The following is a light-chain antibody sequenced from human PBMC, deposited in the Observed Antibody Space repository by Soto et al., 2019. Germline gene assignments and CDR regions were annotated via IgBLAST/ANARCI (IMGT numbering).Light chain of an antibody. CDR3: CSYAGSYIFRL. CDR2: DVS. J-gene: IGLJ2*01. V-gene: IGLV2-11*01. Sequence: QSALTQPRSVSGSPGQSVTISCTGTSSDVGGYNYVSWYQQHPGKAPKPMIYDVSKRPSGVPDRFSGSKSGNTASLTISGLQAEDEADYYCCSYAGSYIFRLFGGGTKLTVL. CDR1: SSDVGGYNY.